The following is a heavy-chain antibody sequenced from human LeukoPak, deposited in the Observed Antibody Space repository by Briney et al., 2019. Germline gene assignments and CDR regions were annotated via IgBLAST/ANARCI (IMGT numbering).Heavy chain of an antibody. J-gene: IGHJ4*02. V-gene: IGHV3-11*01. CDR1: GFTFSDYY. CDR3: ARWAPQYGGYAFDY. D-gene: IGHD6-25*01. CDR2: ISSSGGTI. Sequence: GGSLRLSCAASGFTFSDYYMSWIRQAPGKGLEWVSYISSSGGTIYYVDSVKGRFTISRDNAKNSLYLQMNSLRAEDTAVYYCARWAPQYGGYAFDYWGQGTLVTVSS.